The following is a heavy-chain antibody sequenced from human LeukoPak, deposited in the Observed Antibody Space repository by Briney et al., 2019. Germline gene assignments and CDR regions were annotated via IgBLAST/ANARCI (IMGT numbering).Heavy chain of an antibody. CDR2: IYTSGTT. D-gene: IGHD6-13*01. J-gene: IGHJ4*02. CDR1: GGSISNYY. CDR3: ARFSSIAAAFDY. V-gene: IGHV4-4*07. Sequence: PSETLSLTCTVSGGSISNYYWSWIRQPAGTGLEWIGRIYTSGTTHYTPSLKSRVTMSVDTSKNQFSLNLSSVTAADTAVYYCARFSSIAAAFDYWGLGTLVTVSS.